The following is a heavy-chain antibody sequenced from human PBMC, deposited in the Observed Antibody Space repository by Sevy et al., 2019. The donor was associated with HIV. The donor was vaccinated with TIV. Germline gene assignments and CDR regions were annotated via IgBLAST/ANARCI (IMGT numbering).Heavy chain of an antibody. CDR3: ARGVTVTDYYYYGMDV. J-gene: IGHJ6*02. CDR1: GYTFTSYG. CDR2: ISAYNGNT. D-gene: IGHD4-4*01. Sequence: ASVKVSCKASGYTFTSYGISWVRQAPGQGLEWMGWISAYNGNTNYAQKLQGRVTMTTDTSTSTAYMELRRLRSDDTAVYYCARGVTVTDYYYYGMDVWGQGTTVTVSS. V-gene: IGHV1-18*01.